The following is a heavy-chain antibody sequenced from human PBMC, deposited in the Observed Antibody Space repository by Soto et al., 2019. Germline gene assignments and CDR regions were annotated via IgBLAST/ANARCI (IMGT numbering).Heavy chain of an antibody. V-gene: IGHV3-48*02. D-gene: IGHD3-22*01. Sequence: GGSLRLSCAASGFTFSSYSMNWVRQAPGKGLEWVSYISSSSSTIYYADSVKGRFTISRDNAKNSLYLQMNSLRDEDRVWYSCAGDIYESIGYYTWFAPGGQGTLVTVPP. CDR3: AGDIYESIGYYTWFAP. J-gene: IGHJ5*02. CDR2: ISSSSSTI. CDR1: GFTFSSYS.